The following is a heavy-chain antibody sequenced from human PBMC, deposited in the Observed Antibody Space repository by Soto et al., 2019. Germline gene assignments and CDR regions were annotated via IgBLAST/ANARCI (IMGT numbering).Heavy chain of an antibody. CDR3: ARDASSHGPRNEEWFDP. D-gene: IGHD1-1*01. CDR2: IYYTGST. CDR1: GGSISRYY. V-gene: IGHV4-59*01. J-gene: IGHJ5*02. Sequence: PSETLSLTCTVSGGSISRYYWTWIRQPPGKGLEWIGYIYYTGSTNYNPSLKSRVTISLDTSKNQFSLKLSSVTAADTAVYYCARDASSHGPRNEEWFDPWGQGTLVTVSS.